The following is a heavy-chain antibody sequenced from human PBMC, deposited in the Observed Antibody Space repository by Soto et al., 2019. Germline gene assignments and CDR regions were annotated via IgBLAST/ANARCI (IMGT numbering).Heavy chain of an antibody. CDR1: GFTVSSNY. V-gene: IGHV3-53*01. CDR2: IYDGGTT. J-gene: IGHJ4*02. D-gene: IGHD4-17*01. Sequence: EVQLVESGGGLIQPGGSLRLSCAASGFTVSSNYMTWVRQAPGKGLEWVSVIYDGGTTYYADSVKGRFTISRDNSKNTLYLQMNNLRAEDSAVYYCARVIHDYGDYGHWGQGTLVTVSS. CDR3: ARVIHDYGDYGH.